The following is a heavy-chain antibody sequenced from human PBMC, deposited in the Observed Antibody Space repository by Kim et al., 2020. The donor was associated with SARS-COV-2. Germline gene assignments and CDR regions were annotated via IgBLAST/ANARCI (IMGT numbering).Heavy chain of an antibody. CDR2: ISGNSGTT. CDR1: GITSNTDA. Sequence: GGSLRLSCVASGITSNTDAMSWVRQAPGKGLEWVSDISGNSGTTKYAGSVKGRFTISRDNSKNTLYLQMNSLRAEDTAIYYCAREPDYTYYDFDYWGQGTLLSLSS. V-gene: IGHV3-23*01. D-gene: IGHD3-3*01. CDR3: AREPDYTYYDFDY. J-gene: IGHJ4*02.